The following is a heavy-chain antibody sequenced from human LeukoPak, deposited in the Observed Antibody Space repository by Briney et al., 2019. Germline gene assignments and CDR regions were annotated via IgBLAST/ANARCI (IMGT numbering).Heavy chain of an antibody. Sequence: SETLSLTCTVSGGSISSSTYYWSWIRQPAGKGLEWIGRIYTSGSTNYNPSLKSRVTISVDTSKNQFSLKLSSVTAADTAVYYCARESHYYGSTGRFDPWGQGTLVTVSS. J-gene: IGHJ5*02. CDR2: IYTSGST. D-gene: IGHD3-10*01. CDR3: ARESHYYGSTGRFDP. CDR1: GGSISSSTYY. V-gene: IGHV4-61*02.